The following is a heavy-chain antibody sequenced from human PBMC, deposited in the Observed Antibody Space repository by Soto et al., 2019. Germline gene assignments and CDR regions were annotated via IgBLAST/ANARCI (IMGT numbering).Heavy chain of an antibody. V-gene: IGHV1-69*01. D-gene: IGHD3-10*01. CDR3: ARDCGMVRGLEPTYWFDP. Sequence: QVQLVQSGAEVKKPGSSVKVSCKASGGTFSSYAISWVRQAPGQGLEWMGGIIPIFGTANYAQKFQGRVTITADESTSTAYRELSSLRSEDTAVYYCARDCGMVRGLEPTYWFDPWGQGTLVTVSS. CDR2: IIPIFGTA. CDR1: GGTFSSYA. J-gene: IGHJ5*02.